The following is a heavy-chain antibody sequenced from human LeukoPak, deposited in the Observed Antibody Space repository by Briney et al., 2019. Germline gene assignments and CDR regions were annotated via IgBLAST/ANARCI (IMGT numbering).Heavy chain of an antibody. J-gene: IGHJ6*02. D-gene: IGHD3-10*01. V-gene: IGHV4-31*03. CDR2: IYYSGST. Sequence: SETLSLTCTVSGGSISSGGYYWSWIRQHPGKGLERIGYIYYSGSTYYNPSLKSRVTISVDTSKNQFSLKLSSVTAADTAVYYCARDLWFGVAPLDVWGQGTTVTVSS. CDR3: ARDLWFGVAPLDV. CDR1: GGSISSGGYY.